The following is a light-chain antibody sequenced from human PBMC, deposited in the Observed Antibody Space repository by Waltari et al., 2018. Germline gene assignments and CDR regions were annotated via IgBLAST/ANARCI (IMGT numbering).Light chain of an antibody. J-gene: IGLJ3*02. CDR3: MIWHSSAWV. CDR1: SGLNVGTYR. CDR2: YTSDSDK. V-gene: IGLV5-45*02. Sequence: QAVLTQPSSLSASPGASASLTCTLRSGLNVGTYRIYWSQQKPGSPPQYLLRYTSDSDKQQGSGVTSRFSGSKDASANAGSLLISGLQSEDEADYYCMIWHSSAWVFGGGTKLPVL.